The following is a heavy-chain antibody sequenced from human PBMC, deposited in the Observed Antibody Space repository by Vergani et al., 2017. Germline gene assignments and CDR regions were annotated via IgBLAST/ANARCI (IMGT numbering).Heavy chain of an antibody. CDR1: GFTFSSYA. J-gene: IGHJ3*02. D-gene: IGHD3-3*01. Sequence: EVQLLESGGGLVQPGGSLRLSCAASGFTFSSYAMSWVRQAPGEGLEWVSAISGSGGSTYYADSVKGRFTISRDNSKNTLYLQMNSLRAEDTAVYYCARETYNFWSGYQTGEFDIWGQGTMVTVAS. CDR3: ARETYNFWSGYQTGEFDI. V-gene: IGHV3-23*01. CDR2: ISGSGGST.